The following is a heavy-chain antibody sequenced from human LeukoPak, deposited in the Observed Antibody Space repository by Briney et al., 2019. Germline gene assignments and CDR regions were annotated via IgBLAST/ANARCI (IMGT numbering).Heavy chain of an antibody. Sequence: ASVKVSCKASGYTFTSYGISWVRQAPGQGLEWMGWISAYNGNTNYAQKLQGRVTMTTDTSTSTAYMELRSLRSDDTAVYYCARDRMVRGVIKGSDLVDYWGQGTLVTVSS. CDR3: ARDRMVRGVIKGSDLVDY. V-gene: IGHV1-18*01. J-gene: IGHJ4*02. CDR2: ISAYNGNT. CDR1: GYTFTSYG. D-gene: IGHD3-10*01.